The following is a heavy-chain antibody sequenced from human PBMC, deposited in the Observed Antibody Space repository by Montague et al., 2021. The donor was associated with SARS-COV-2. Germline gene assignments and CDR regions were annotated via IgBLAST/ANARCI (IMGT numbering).Heavy chain of an antibody. D-gene: IGHD3-3*01. CDR3: ARGADYDFWSGFLRYKWFDP. CDR1: GGSVSSGSYY. J-gene: IGHJ5*02. CDR2: IYYSGST. Sequence: SETLSLTCTVSGGSVSSGSYYWSWIRQPPGKGLEWIGYIYYSGSTNYNPSLKSRVTISVDTSKNQFSLKLSSMTAADTAVYYCARGADYDFWSGFLRYKWFDPWGLGTPVTASS. V-gene: IGHV4-61*01.